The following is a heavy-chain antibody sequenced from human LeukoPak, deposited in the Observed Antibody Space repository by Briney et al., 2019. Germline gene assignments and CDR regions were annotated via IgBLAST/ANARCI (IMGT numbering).Heavy chain of an antibody. J-gene: IGHJ5*02. D-gene: IGHD6-13*01. CDR1: GYTFTSYG. CDR3: ARDPSRGAAVGSWFDP. CDR2: ISAYNGNT. V-gene: IGHV1-18*01. Sequence: ASVTVSCKASGYTFTSYGISWVRQAPGQGLEWMGWISAYNGNTNYAQKLQGRVTMTTDTSTSTAYMELRSLRSDDTAVYYCARDPSRGAAVGSWFDPWGQGTLVTVSS.